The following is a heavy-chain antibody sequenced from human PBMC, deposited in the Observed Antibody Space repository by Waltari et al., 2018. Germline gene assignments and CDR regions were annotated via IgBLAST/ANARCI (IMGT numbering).Heavy chain of an antibody. CDR3: AKSRGFEY. V-gene: IGHV3-7*01. CDR2: INYDGSQK. J-gene: IGHJ4*02. D-gene: IGHD2-2*01. Sequence: EVQLVESGGGLVQPGGSLRLSCGALGCTFSRYWMSWVRQPPGKGLEWVANINYDGSQKYYVDSVKGRFTISRDNAKNSVYLQMNSLRVEDTAVYYCAKSRGFEYWGQGTLITVSS. CDR1: GCTFSRYW.